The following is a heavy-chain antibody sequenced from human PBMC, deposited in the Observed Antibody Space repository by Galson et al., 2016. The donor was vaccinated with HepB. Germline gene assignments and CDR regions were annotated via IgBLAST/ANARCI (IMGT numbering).Heavy chain of an antibody. D-gene: IGHD2-21*01. CDR3: AKGDGCGVPSCPHAFDM. Sequence: SLRLSCATSGFTLNTYAMHWVRQAPGKGLEWVAFISYDESRTNYVDSVKGRFTISRDTSKNMLYLQMNSLRPEDTAVYYCAKGDGCGVPSCPHAFDMWGQGTLVTVS. V-gene: IGHV3-30*18. CDR2: ISYDESRT. J-gene: IGHJ3*02. CDR1: GFTLNTYA.